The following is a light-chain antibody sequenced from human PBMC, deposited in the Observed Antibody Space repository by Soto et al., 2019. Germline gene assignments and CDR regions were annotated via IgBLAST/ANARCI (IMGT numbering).Light chain of an antibody. CDR2: GAS. Sequence: DIQMTQSPSTLSASVGDRVTITCRASQSIGSGLAWYQQKLGKAPNLLIYGASSLQSGVPSRFSGSGSGTDFTLSIINLQPDDFATYYCQQYNSNPYTFGQGTRLEI. V-gene: IGKV1-5*03. CDR1: QSIGSG. CDR3: QQYNSNPYT. J-gene: IGKJ2*01.